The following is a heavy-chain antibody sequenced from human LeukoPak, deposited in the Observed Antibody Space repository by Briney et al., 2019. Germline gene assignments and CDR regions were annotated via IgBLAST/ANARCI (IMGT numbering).Heavy chain of an antibody. CDR1: GFTFSDYT. V-gene: IGHV3-21*01. J-gene: IGHJ4*02. D-gene: IGHD3-10*01. CDR2: ISSSSSYI. Sequence: GGSLRLSCAASGFTFSDYTLNWVRQAPGKGLEWVSSISSSSSYIYYADSVKGRFTISRDNAKNSLYLQMNSLRAEDTAVYYCVVGYGSGSYNYWGQGTLVTVSS. CDR3: VVGYGSGSYNY.